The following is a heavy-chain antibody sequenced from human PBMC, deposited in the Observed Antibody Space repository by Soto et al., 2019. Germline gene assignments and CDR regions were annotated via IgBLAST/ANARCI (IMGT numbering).Heavy chain of an antibody. J-gene: IGHJ6*02. V-gene: IGHV3-48*02. Sequence: PGGSLRLSCAASGFIFSSQGMKWVRQVPGKGLEWLSYINSGSTTIYYADSVKGRFTISRDNAKNSVYLQMNSLRDEDTAVYYCAREWAWGMDVWGQGTTVTVSS. CDR2: INSGSTTI. CDR3: AREWAWGMDV. CDR1: GFIFSSQG. D-gene: IGHD1-26*01.